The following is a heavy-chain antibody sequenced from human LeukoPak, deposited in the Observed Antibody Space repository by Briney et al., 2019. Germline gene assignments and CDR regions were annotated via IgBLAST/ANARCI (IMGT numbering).Heavy chain of an antibody. J-gene: IGHJ6*03. D-gene: IGHD6-6*01. CDR1: GYTFTSYY. Sequence: ASVKVSCKASGYTFTSYYMHWVRQAPGQELEWMGIINPSGGSTSYAQKFQGRVTMTRDTSTSTVYMELSSLRSEDTAVYYCARDLIAARPYYYYMDVWGKGTTVTVSS. CDR2: INPSGGST. V-gene: IGHV1-46*01. CDR3: ARDLIAARPYYYYMDV.